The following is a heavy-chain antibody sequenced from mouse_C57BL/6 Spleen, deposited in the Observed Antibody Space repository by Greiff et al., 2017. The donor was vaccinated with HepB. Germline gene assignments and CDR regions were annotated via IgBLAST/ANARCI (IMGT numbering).Heavy chain of an antibody. Sequence: DVMLVESGGGLVKPGGSLKLSCAASGFTFSDYGMHWVRQAPEKGLEWVAYISSGSSTIYYADTVKGRFTISRDNAKNTLFLQMTSLRSEDTAMYYCARTLGRPWFAYWGQGALVTVSA. CDR3: ARTLGRPWFAY. D-gene: IGHD1-1*01. CDR2: ISSGSSTI. CDR1: GFTFSDYG. V-gene: IGHV5-17*01. J-gene: IGHJ3*01.